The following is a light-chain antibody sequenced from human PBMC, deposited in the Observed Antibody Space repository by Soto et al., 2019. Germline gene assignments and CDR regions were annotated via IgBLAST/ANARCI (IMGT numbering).Light chain of an antibody. CDR3: QQSYTTPLT. CDR1: QYISDF. V-gene: IGKV1-39*01. Sequence: DIQITQSPSSLSASVVDRVTITCRASQYISDFLNWYQETPGKAPVILIYAASTLQSGVPSRFTGSRSETNFTLIISSLQPEDFATYYCQQSYTTPLTVGGGTKVDIK. CDR2: AAS. J-gene: IGKJ4*01.